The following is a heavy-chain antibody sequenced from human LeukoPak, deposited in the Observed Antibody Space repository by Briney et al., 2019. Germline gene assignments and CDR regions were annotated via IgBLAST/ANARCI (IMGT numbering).Heavy chain of an antibody. D-gene: IGHD1-14*01. V-gene: IGHV3-48*03. CDR2: ISSSGRTI. CDR1: GFTFSSYE. Sequence: GGSLRLSCAASGFTFSSYEMNGVRQAPGKGLEGVSYISSSGRTIYYADSVKGRFTISRDNAKNSLYLQMNSLRAEDTAVYYCATKRKYWGQGTLVTVSS. CDR3: ATKRKY. J-gene: IGHJ4*02.